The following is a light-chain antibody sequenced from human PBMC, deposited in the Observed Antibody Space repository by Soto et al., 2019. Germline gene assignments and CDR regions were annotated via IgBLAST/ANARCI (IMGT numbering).Light chain of an antibody. CDR1: SSDVGGYNY. J-gene: IGLJ1*01. Sequence: QSALTQPASVSGSPGQSITISCTGTSSDVGGYNYVSWYQQHPGKAPKLIIYEVTHRPSGVSSRFSATRSGNTASLTISGLQADDEAEYYCTSYTSNKGFVFGAGTKLTVL. CDR2: EVT. V-gene: IGLV2-14*01. CDR3: TSYTSNKGFV.